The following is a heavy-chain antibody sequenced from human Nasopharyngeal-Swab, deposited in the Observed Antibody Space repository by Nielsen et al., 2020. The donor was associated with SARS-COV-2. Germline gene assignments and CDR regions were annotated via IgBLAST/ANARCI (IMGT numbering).Heavy chain of an antibody. D-gene: IGHD4/OR15-4a*01. V-gene: IGHV3-73*01. J-gene: IGHJ4*02. CDR3: TTDYYFDY. CDR2: IGDKAHNYAT. CDR1: GFVFSGSA. Sequence: GESLKISCAAPGFVFSGSAIHWVRQASGTGLEWVGRIGDKAHNYATTYAASVKGRFTISRDDSKNTAFLQMDSLNTEDTALYYCTTDYYFDYWGQGTLVTVSS.